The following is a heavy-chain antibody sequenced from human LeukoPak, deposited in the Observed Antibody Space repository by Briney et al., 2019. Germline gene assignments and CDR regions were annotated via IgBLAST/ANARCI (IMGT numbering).Heavy chain of an antibody. CDR2: IYYTGST. J-gene: IGHJ4*02. Sequence: SETLSLTCTVSGGSISNYYWNWIRQPPGKGLEWIGYIYYTGSTNYNPSLKSRVTMSVDTSKNQFSLNLKSVTPEDTAVYYCAKDVSGSYSNFDYWGQGTLVTVSS. D-gene: IGHD1-26*01. CDR3: AKDVSGSYSNFDY. V-gene: IGHV4-59*01. CDR1: GGSISNYY.